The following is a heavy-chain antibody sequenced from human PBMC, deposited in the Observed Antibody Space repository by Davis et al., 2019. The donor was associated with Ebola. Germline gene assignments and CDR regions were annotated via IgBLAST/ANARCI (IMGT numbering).Heavy chain of an antibody. CDR1: GGSISSYY. D-gene: IGHD3-22*01. Sequence: MPSETLSLTCTVSGGSISSYYWSWIRQPPGKGLEWIGYIYYSGSTNYNPSLKSRVTISVDTSKNQFSLKLSSVTAADTAVYYCARATFYYDSSGYGLGGFDYWGQGSLVTVSS. V-gene: IGHV4-59*01. CDR3: ARATFYYDSSGYGLGGFDY. J-gene: IGHJ4*02. CDR2: IYYSGST.